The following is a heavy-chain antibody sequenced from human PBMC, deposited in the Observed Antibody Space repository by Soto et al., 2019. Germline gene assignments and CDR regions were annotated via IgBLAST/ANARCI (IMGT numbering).Heavy chain of an antibody. D-gene: IGHD3-22*01. V-gene: IGHV3-74*02. CDR3: LRGADS. CDR2: ISPDGVGT. CDR1: GSTFSSHW. Sequence: EAQLVESGGGLIQPGGSLRLYCAASGSTFSSHWLPWVRQAPGKGLVWVSPISPDGVGTYYADSVKDRFTISRGNADSTLYLQMNSLSVEDTAVYYCLRGADSGGQGILVTVSS. J-gene: IGHJ4*02.